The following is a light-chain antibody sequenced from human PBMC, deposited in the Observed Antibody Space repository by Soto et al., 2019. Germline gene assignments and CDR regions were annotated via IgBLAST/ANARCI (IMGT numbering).Light chain of an antibody. CDR2: GIY. CDR3: KQYGNSPYT. CDR1: QSVPGTY. J-gene: IGKJ2*01. V-gene: IGKV3-20*01. Sequence: EILLTESPGTLCFSPGETASLACSASQSVPGTYLAWYLQTPGQDHRLLIYGIYKRATGIKDRFSGSGSGTDFSLTIRRMEPEDFAVYYCKQYGNSPYTFGTGNKVDIK.